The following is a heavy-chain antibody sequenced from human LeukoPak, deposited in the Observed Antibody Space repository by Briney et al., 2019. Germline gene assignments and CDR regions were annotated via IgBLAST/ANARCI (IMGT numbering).Heavy chain of an antibody. CDR2: TFYRSKWYH. J-gene: IGHJ4*02. V-gene: IGHV6-1*01. Sequence: PSQTLSLTCAISGDSVSSYTAAWNCVSQSPSRALEWLGRTFYRSKWYHDYAVSVKSRITINPDTSKNQFSLQLNSVTPEDTAVYYCARDGWPAFDYWGQGTLVTVSS. CDR3: ARDGWPAFDY. CDR1: GDSVSSYTAA. D-gene: IGHD2-15*01.